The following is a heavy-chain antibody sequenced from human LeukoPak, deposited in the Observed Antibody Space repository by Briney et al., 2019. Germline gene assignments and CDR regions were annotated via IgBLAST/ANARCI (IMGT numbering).Heavy chain of an antibody. CDR3: ARAQYCSSTSCSLGRWFDP. D-gene: IGHD2-2*01. J-gene: IGHJ5*02. V-gene: IGHV1-69*01. Sequence: GASETVSCKASGGTFSSYAISWVRQAPGQGLEWMGGIIPIFGTANYAQKFQGRVTITADESTSTAYMELSSLRSEDTAVYYCARAQYCSSTSCSLGRWFDPWGQGTLVTVSS. CDR2: IIPIFGTA. CDR1: GGTFSSYA.